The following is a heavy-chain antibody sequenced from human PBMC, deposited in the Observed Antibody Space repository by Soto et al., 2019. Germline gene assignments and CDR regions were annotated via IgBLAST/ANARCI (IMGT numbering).Heavy chain of an antibody. CDR1: GGTFSSYT. V-gene: IGHV1-69*08. Sequence: QVQLVQSGAEVKKPGSSVKVSCKASGGTFSSYTISWVRQAPGQGLEWMGRIIPILGIANYAQKFQGRATXXAANSTSPAYMELSSLRSEDTAVYYCAREEYYYGSGAFFDYWGQGTLVTVSS. J-gene: IGHJ4*02. D-gene: IGHD3-10*01. CDR2: IIPILGIA. CDR3: AREEYYYGSGAFFDY.